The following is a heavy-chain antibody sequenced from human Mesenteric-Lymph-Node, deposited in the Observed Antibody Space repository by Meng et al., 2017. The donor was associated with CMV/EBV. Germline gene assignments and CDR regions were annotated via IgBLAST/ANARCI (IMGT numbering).Heavy chain of an antibody. CDR2: IYHSEGT. CDR3: AGNYYDSSGYYWLWQVDY. CDR1: GYSMSSGYY. Sequence: GSLRLSCSVSGYSMSSGYYWGWIRQPPGKGLEWIGNIYHSEGTYYNPSLKSRVTISVDTSKNQFSLKLSSVTAADTAVYYCAGNYYDSSGYYWLWQVDYWGQGTLVTVSS. V-gene: IGHV4-38-2*02. D-gene: IGHD3-22*01. J-gene: IGHJ4*02.